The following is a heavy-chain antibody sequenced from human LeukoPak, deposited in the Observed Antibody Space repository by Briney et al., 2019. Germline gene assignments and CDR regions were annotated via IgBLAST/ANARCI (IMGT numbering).Heavy chain of an antibody. J-gene: IGHJ4*02. D-gene: IGHD6-19*01. CDR1: GGSFSGYY. CDR3: ARWRIAVAGGDY. Sequence: NPSETLSLTCAVYGGSFSGYYWSWIRQPPGKGLEWIGEINHSGSTNYNPSLKSRVTISVDTSKNQFSLKLSSVTAADTAVYYCARWRIAVAGGDYWGQGTLVTVSS. CDR2: INHSGST. V-gene: IGHV4-34*01.